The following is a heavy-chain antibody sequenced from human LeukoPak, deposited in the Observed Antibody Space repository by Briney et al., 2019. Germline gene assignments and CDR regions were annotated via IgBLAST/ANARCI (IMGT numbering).Heavy chain of an antibody. V-gene: IGHV4-59*12. D-gene: IGHD2-8*01. Sequence: SETLSLTRTVSGDSLSSFYWSWLRQPPGKGLEWIGYVYYSGNTNYNPSLNSRVTISVDTSKNQFSLKLRSVTAADTAVYYCARAHVDDVEMVYAIRAFDIWGQGTLVTVSS. CDR1: GDSLSSFY. J-gene: IGHJ3*02. CDR2: VYYSGNT. CDR3: ARAHVDDVEMVYAIRAFDI.